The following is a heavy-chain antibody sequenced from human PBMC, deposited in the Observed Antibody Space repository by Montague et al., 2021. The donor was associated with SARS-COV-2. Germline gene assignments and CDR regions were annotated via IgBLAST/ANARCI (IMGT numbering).Heavy chain of an antibody. J-gene: IGHJ4*02. D-gene: IGHD3-10*01. Sequence: SETLSLTCTVSGGSIGTTTYYWGWLRQPPGKGLEWIGSIYYSGSTYYNSSLKSRGTISLDTSKKQFSLELRFVTAADTAIYYCATHGRGVIPVDYWGQGTLVTVSS. CDR2: IYYSGST. CDR3: ATHGRGVIPVDY. CDR1: GGSIGTTTYY. V-gene: IGHV4-39*01.